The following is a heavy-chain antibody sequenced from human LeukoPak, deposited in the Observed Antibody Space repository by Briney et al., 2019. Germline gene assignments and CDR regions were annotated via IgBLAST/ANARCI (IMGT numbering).Heavy chain of an antibody. CDR3: ARAAKRYCSGGSCTAYYFDY. Sequence: ASVKVSCTASGGTFSSYAISWVRQAPGQGLEWMGGIIPIFGTANYAQKFQGRVTITADESTSTAYMELSSLRSEDTAVYYCARAAKRYCSGGSCTAYYFDYWGQGTLVTVSS. CDR1: GGTFSSYA. CDR2: IIPIFGTA. D-gene: IGHD2-15*01. V-gene: IGHV1-69*13. J-gene: IGHJ4*02.